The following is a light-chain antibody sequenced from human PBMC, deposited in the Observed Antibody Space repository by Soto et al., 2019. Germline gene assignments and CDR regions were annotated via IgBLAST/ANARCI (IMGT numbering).Light chain of an antibody. CDR1: QPVNNN. CDR2: GAS. CDR3: QHYNNWPWT. J-gene: IGKJ1*01. V-gene: IGKV3-15*01. Sequence: EIVLTQSPGTLSLSPGERATLSCRSSQPVNNNLAWYQHKPGQAPRLLIYGASTRAAGISARFSGGGSGTEFTLTISSLQSEDFAVYYCQHYNNWPWTFGQGTKVDIK.